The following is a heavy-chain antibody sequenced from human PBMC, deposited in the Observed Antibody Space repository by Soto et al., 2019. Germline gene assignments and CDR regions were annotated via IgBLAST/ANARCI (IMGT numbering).Heavy chain of an antibody. J-gene: IGHJ4*01. CDR1: GFTFSNAW. CDR3: PRVSYSPMIVVRFAY. V-gene: IGHV3-15*07. D-gene: IGHD3-22*01. Sequence: EVHLVESGGGLVKPGGSLRLSCAASGFTFSNAWINWVRQAPGKGLEWVGRIKSKTDGGTTDFAAPVKGRFAISRDDSKDMVYLQMNSLKTEERGIYYCPRVSYSPMIVVRFAYWAHGTLLTVSS. CDR2: IKSKTDGGTT.